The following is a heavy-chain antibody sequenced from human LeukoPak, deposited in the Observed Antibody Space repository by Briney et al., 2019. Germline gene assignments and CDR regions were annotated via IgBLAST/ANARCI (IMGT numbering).Heavy chain of an antibody. J-gene: IGHJ4*02. V-gene: IGHV4-39*07. D-gene: IGHD4-17*01. CDR3: ARVPTVTFFDY. CDR1: GAYISVNNYY. Sequence: PSETLSLTCTVSGAYISVNNYYWAWIRQSPGKGLEWIGSINYSGTTYYNPSLNSRVTISVDTSKNQFSLKVTSVTAADTAVYYCARVPTVTFFDYWGQGTLVTVSS. CDR2: INYSGTT.